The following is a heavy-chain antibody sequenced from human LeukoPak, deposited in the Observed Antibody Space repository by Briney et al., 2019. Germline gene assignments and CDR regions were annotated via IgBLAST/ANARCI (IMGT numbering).Heavy chain of an antibody. CDR2: INPNSGGT. J-gene: IGHJ4*02. Sequence: ASVKVSCKASGYTFTGYYMHWVRQAPGQGLEWTGWINPNSGGTNYAQKFQGRVTMTRDTSISTAYMELSRLRSDDTAVYYCAKTFYGSGSYLPDYWGQGTLVTVSS. V-gene: IGHV1-2*02. CDR3: AKTFYGSGSYLPDY. CDR1: GYTFTGYY. D-gene: IGHD3-10*01.